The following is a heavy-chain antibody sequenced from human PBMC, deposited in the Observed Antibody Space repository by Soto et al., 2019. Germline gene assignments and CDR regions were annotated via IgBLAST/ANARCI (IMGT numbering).Heavy chain of an antibody. J-gene: IGHJ5*02. Sequence: PSETLSLTCTVSGGSISSGGYYWSWIRQHPGKGLEWIGYIYYSGSTYYNPSLKSRVTISVDTSKNQFSLKLSSVTAADTAVYYCARGAHYNSPFRWFDPWGQGTLVTVSS. CDR3: ARGAHYNSPFRWFDP. V-gene: IGHV4-31*03. D-gene: IGHD3-10*01. CDR2: IYYSGST. CDR1: GGSISSGGYY.